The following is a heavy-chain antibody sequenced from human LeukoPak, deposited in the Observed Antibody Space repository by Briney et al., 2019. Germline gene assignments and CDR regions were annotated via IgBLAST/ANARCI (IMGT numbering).Heavy chain of an antibody. V-gene: IGHV4-31*03. CDR2: IYYSGST. D-gene: IGHD5-12*01. Sequence: SQTLSLTCTVSGGSISSGGHYWSWIRQHPGKGLEWIGYIYYSGSTYYNPSLKSRVTISVDTSKNQFSLKLSSVTAADTAVYYCARDRRGYSGYLHPWGQGTLVTVSS. CDR3: ARDRRGYSGYLHP. J-gene: IGHJ5*02. CDR1: GGSISSGGHY.